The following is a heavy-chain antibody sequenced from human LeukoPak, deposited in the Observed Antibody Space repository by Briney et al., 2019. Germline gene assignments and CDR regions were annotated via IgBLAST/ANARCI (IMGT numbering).Heavy chain of an antibody. V-gene: IGHV1-18*04. CDR3: ARVRMVRGVIITKPKPYYFDY. D-gene: IGHD3-10*01. Sequence: ASVKVSCKASGYTFTGYYMHWVRQAPGQGLEWMGWISAYNGNTNYAQKLQGRVTMTTDTSTSTAYMELRSLRSDDTAVYYCARVRMVRGVIITKPKPYYFDYWGQGTLVTVSS. J-gene: IGHJ4*02. CDR2: ISAYNGNT. CDR1: GYTFTGYY.